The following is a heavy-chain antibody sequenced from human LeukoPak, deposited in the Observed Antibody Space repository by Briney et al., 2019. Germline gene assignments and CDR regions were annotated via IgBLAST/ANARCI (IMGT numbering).Heavy chain of an antibody. CDR1: GFTFSSFA. J-gene: IGHJ4*02. D-gene: IGHD2-8*02. Sequence: PGGSLRLSCGASGFTFSSFAMTWVRQAPGKGLEWVSGFDGNGPNTYYADSVKGRWTISGDNSRNTLYLEMNSLRPEDTAIYYCAKPRTTGLGWAQFDYWGQGSLVTVSS. CDR3: AKPRTTGLGWAQFDY. V-gene: IGHV3-23*01. CDR2: FDGNGPNT.